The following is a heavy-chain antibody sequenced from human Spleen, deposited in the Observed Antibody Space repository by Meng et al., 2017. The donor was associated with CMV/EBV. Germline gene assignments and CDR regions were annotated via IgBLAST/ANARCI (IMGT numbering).Heavy chain of an antibody. CDR2: VCAENGDT. V-gene: IGHV1-18*01. J-gene: IGHJ4*02. CDR3: ARAGAAVTTNFDF. D-gene: IGHD4-17*01. CDR1: GYKFDIFG. Sequence: KASGYKFDIFGITWVRQAPGQGLEWVGWVCAENGDTDYGQKFQGRVTVTADTFTKTAYMEMRSLRSDDSAMYYCARAGAAVTTNFDFWGQGTLVTVSS.